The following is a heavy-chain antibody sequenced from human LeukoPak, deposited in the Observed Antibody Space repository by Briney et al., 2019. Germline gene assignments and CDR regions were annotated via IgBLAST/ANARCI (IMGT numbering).Heavy chain of an antibody. CDR3: ARRSNYIDYYFEY. CDR2: ISYDGSNK. V-gene: IGHV3-30*15. J-gene: IGHJ4*02. Sequence: VISYDGSNKYYADSVQGRFTISRDNSKNTLYLQMSSLRAEDTAVYYCARRSNYIDYYFEYWGQGTLVTVSS. D-gene: IGHD4-17*01.